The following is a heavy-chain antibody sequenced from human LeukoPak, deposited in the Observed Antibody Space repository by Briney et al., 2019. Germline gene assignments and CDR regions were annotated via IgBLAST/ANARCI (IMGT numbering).Heavy chain of an antibody. V-gene: IGHV4-59*08. D-gene: IGHD6-19*01. Sequence: TSETLSLTCTVSGGSIGSYYWTWIRQPPGKGLEWIGYIYYTGATTYNPSLKSRVTISIDTSKNQFSLKLTSVTAADTAVHYCARYGGSGWVIDNWGQGTLVTVSS. CDR1: GGSIGSYY. CDR2: IYYTGAT. CDR3: ARYGGSGWVIDN. J-gene: IGHJ4*02.